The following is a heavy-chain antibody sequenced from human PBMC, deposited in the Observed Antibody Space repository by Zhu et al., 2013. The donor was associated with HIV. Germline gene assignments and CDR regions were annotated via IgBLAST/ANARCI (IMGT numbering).Heavy chain of an antibody. J-gene: IGHJ6*02. CDR1: GGTFSSYA. Sequence: QVQLVQSGAEVKKPGSSVKVSCKASGGTFSSYAISWVRQAPGQGLEWMGGIIPIFGTANYAQKFQGRVTITADESTSTAYMELSSLRSEDTAVYYCAREPRYYYGSGVISMDVWGQGTTVTVSS. D-gene: IGHD3-10*01. V-gene: IGHV1-69*01. CDR3: AREPRYYYGSGVISMDV. CDR2: IIPIFGTA.